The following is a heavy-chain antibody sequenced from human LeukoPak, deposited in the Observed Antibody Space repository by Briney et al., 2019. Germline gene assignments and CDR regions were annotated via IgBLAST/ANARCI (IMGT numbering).Heavy chain of an antibody. J-gene: IGHJ3*02. Sequence: PSETLSLTCTVSGGSISSSSYYWGWIRQPPGKGLEWIGSISYSGSTYYNPSLKSRVTISVDTSKNQFSLKLSSVTAADTAVYYCASYCSTTSCLRRAFDIWGQGTTVTVSS. V-gene: IGHV4-39*01. CDR1: GGSISSSSYY. CDR2: ISYSGST. CDR3: ASYCSTTSCLRRAFDI. D-gene: IGHD2-2*01.